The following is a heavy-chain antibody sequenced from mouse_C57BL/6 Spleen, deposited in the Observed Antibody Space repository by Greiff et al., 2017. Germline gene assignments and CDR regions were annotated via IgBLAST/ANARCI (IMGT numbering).Heavy chain of an antibody. CDR2: IDPSDSYT. Sequence: QVQLQQPGAELVRPGTSVKFSCKASGYTFTSSWMHWVKQRPGQGLEWIGVIDPSDSYTNYNQKFKGKATLTVDTSSSTAYMQLSSLTSEDSAVYYCARSGCDDEGFFDYWGQGTTLTVSS. CDR1: GYTFTSSW. CDR3: ARSGCDDEGFFDY. J-gene: IGHJ2*01. D-gene: IGHD2-12*01. V-gene: IGHV1-59*01.